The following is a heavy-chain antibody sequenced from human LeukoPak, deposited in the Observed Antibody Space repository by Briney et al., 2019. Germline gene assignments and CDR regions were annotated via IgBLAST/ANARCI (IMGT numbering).Heavy chain of an antibody. CDR1: GGSISSSSYY. CDR2: IYYSGST. J-gene: IGHJ3*02. Sequence: PSETLSLTCTVSGGSISSSSYYWGWIRQPPGKGLEWIGSIYYSGSTYYNPSLKSRVTISVDTSKNQFSLKLSSVTAADTAVYYCARHLAYSSSSTFDIWGQGTMVTVPS. V-gene: IGHV4-39*01. D-gene: IGHD6-6*01. CDR3: ARHLAYSSSSTFDI.